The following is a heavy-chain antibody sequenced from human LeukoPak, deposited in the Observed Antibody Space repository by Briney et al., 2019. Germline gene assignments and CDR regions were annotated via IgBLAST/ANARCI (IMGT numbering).Heavy chain of an antibody. CDR3: AKEGFDY. V-gene: IGHV3-23*01. Sequence: GGSLRLSCAASGFIFSTYAMSWVRQAPGKGLEWVSTFTGGDGSAYYADSVKGRFTISRDNSKNTLYLQMNSLRAEDTALYYCAKEGFDYWGQGTLVTVSS. CDR1: GFIFSTYA. J-gene: IGHJ4*02. CDR2: FTGGDGSA.